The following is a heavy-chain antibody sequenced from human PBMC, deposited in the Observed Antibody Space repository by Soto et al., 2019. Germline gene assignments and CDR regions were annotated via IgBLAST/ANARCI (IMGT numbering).Heavy chain of an antibody. CDR2: INHSGST. J-gene: IGHJ4*02. D-gene: IGHD1-1*01. V-gene: IGHV4-34*01. Sequence: QVQLQQWGAGLLKPSETLSLTCAVYGGSFSGYYWSWIRQPPGKGLEWIGEINHSGSTNYNPSLKSRVTISVDTSKNQFSLKLSSVNAEDTAVYYCARGYNWNDGGYFDYWGQGTLVTVSS. CDR1: GGSFSGYY. CDR3: ARGYNWNDGGYFDY.